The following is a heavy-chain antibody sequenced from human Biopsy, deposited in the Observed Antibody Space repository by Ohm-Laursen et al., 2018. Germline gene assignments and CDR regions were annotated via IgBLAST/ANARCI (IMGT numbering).Heavy chain of an antibody. D-gene: IGHD1-7*01. CDR1: GFSFDDFA. CDR2: IDWNSRNI. J-gene: IGHJ6*02. Sequence: SLRLSCAASGFSFDDFAMHRVRQGPGKGLEWVAGIDWNSRNINYGDSVKGRFSVSRDNAKNSLYLQMNSLRGEDTALYYCVKDTNWNYVWDRPGATKGMDVWGQGTTVTVSS. CDR3: VKDTNWNYVWDRPGATKGMDV. V-gene: IGHV3-9*01.